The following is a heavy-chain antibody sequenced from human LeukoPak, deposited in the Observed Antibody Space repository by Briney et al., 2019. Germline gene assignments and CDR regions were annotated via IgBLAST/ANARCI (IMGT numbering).Heavy chain of an antibody. CDR2: FYYSGSS. Sequence: PSETLSLTCTVSGGSIRSYYWSWIRQPPGKGLEWIGYFYYSGSSNYNPSLKSRVTISEDTSKNQFSLKLNSVTAADTAVYYCARLVSRNWFDPWGQGTLVTVSS. D-gene: IGHD2-21*01. CDR3: ARLVSRNWFDP. CDR1: GGSIRSYY. J-gene: IGHJ5*02. V-gene: IGHV4-59*08.